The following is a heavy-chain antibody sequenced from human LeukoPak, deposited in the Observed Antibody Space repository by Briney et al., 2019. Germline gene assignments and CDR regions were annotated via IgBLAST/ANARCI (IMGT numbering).Heavy chain of an antibody. D-gene: IGHD1-26*01. CDR3: ARENSGSPAWFDP. V-gene: IGHV1-2*02. J-gene: IGHJ5*02. CDR1: GYTFTGYY. Sequence: GASVKVSCKASGYTFTGYYMHWVRQAPGQGLEWMGWINPNSGGTNYAQKFQGRVTMTRDMSTSTVYMELSSLRSEDTAVYYCARENSGSPAWFDPWGQGTLVTVSS. CDR2: INPNSGGT.